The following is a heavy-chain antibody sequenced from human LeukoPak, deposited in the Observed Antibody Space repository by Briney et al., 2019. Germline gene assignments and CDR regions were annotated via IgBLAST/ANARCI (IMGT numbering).Heavy chain of an antibody. D-gene: IGHD2-2*01. V-gene: IGHV1-18*01. CDR2: ISAYNGNT. Sequence: ASVKVSCKASGYTFTSYGISWVRQAPGQGLEWMGWISAYNGNTNYAQKLQGRVTMTTDTSTSTAYMELRSLRSDDTAVYYCARAPGDIVVVPAAILDSWGQGTLVTVSS. CDR3: ARAPGDIVVVPAAILDS. J-gene: IGHJ4*02. CDR1: GYTFTSYG.